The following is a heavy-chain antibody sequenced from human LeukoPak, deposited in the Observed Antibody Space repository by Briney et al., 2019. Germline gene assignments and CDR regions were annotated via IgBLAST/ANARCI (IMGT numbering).Heavy chain of an antibody. V-gene: IGHV1-69*04. D-gene: IGHD6-13*01. CDR3: ARDHQQLVRAFLY. J-gene: IGHJ4*02. CDR2: IIPILGIA. CDR1: GGTFSSYA. Sequence: ASVKVSCKASGGTFSSYAISWVRQAPGQGLEWMGRIIPILGIANYAQKFQGRVTITADKSTSTAYMELSSLRSEDTAVYYCARDHQQLVRAFLYWGQGTLVTVSS.